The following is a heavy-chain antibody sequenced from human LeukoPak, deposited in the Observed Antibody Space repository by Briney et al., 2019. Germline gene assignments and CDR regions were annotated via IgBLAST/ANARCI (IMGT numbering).Heavy chain of an antibody. CDR2: TSSTSRNT. CDR1: GFTVSTYS. J-gene: IGHJ4*02. Sequence: GRCLRPSFSVAGFTVSTYSMTWVRQAPGERLEWVSSTSSTSRNTYYTDSVKGRFTISRDNAKNSLYLQMSSLRAEDTAVYYCARGGTFGVDISDYWGQGTLVTVSS. CDR3: ARGGTFGVDISDY. D-gene: IGHD3-3*01. V-gene: IGHV3-21*01.